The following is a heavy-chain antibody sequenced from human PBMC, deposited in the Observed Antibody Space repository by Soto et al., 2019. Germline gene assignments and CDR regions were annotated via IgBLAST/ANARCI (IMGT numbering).Heavy chain of an antibody. Sequence: RLSCEASGFNFSRSWMSWVRQAPGKGLEWVANMKEDGSEKYYADSVRGRFTISRDNAKNSVHLQMNSLRVEDTAVYYCARGFYTDYWGQGALVT. D-gene: IGHD3-3*01. V-gene: IGHV3-7*01. J-gene: IGHJ4*02. CDR1: GFNFSRSW. CDR2: MKEDGSEK. CDR3: ARGFYTDY.